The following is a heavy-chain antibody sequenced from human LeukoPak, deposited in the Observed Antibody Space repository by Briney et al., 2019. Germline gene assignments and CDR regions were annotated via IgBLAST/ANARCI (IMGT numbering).Heavy chain of an antibody. J-gene: IGHJ4*02. CDR3: AKEIWPTVTTPGWTYFDY. V-gene: IGHV3-30*02. Sequence: GGSLRLSCAASGFTVSSNYMSWVRQAPGKGLEWVAFIRYDGSNKYYADSVKGRFTISRDNSKNTLYLQMNSLRAEDTAVYYCAKEIWPTVTTPGWTYFDYWGQGALVTVSS. CDR1: GFTVSSNY. D-gene: IGHD4-17*01. CDR2: IRYDGSNK.